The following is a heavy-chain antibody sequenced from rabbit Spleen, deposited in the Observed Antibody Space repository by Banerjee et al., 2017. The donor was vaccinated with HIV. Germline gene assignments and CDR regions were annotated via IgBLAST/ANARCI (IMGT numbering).Heavy chain of an antibody. J-gene: IGHJ6*01. CDR1: GFSFNSGYD. V-gene: IGHV1S40*01. CDR3: ARDTGTSFSTYGMDL. D-gene: IGHD8-1*01. CDR2: IGAGSSGST. Sequence: QSLEESGGGLVKPGASLTLTCKASGFSFNSGYDMCWVRQAPGKGLEWIACIGAGSSGSTYSATWAKGRFTISKTSSTTVTLQMTNLTAADTATYFCARDTGTSFSTYGMDLWGPGTLVTVS.